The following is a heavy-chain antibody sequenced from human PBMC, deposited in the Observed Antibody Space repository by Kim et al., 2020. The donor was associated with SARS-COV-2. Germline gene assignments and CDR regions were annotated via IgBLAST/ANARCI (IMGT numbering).Heavy chain of an antibody. Sequence: KFQGRVTITADESTSTAYMELSSLRSEDTAVYYCARDYYDSSGYYYGWFDPWGQGTLVTVSS. CDR3: ARDYYDSSGYYYGWFDP. V-gene: IGHV1-69*01. J-gene: IGHJ5*02. D-gene: IGHD3-22*01.